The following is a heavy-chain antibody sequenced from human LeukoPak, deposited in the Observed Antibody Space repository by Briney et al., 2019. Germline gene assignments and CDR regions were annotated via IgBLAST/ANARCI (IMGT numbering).Heavy chain of an antibody. V-gene: IGHV5-51*01. D-gene: IGHD6-13*01. J-gene: IGHJ4*02. CDR1: GYSFTGYW. CDR3: ARMNHSSWYSVGPFDY. CDR2: IYPGDSDT. Sequence: GESLKISCKGSGYSFTGYWIGWVRQMPGKGLEWMGIIYPGDSDTRYSPSFQGRVTISADKSISTAYLQWSSLKASDTAMYYCARMNHSSWYSVGPFDYWGQGTLVTVSS.